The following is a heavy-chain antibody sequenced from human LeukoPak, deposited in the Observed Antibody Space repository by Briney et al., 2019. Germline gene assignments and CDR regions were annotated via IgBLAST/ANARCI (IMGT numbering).Heavy chain of an antibody. Sequence: SGGSLRLSCAASGFTFTNHWMHWVRQAPGMGRGGVSRLPPDELDIIYADSVKGRLTVSRDNSKHTVYLQINNLRAEDTAVYYCVGTIASRGSEYWGQGALVTVSS. CDR1: GFTFTNHW. D-gene: IGHD6-6*01. CDR3: VGTIASRGSEY. CDR2: LPPDELDI. J-gene: IGHJ4*02. V-gene: IGHV3-74*01.